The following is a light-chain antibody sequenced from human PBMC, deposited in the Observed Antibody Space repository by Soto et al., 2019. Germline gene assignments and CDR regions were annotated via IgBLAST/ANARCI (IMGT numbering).Light chain of an antibody. CDR1: SSDVGGYNY. CDR3: SSYAGSHTV. J-gene: IGLJ2*01. V-gene: IGLV2-8*01. CDR2: EVS. Sequence: QSALTHPPSASGSPGQSVTISCTGTSSDVGGYNYVSWYQQHPGKAPKLMIYEVSKRPSGVPDRFSGSKSGNTASLTVSGLQAEDEADYYCSSYAGSHTVFGGGTKVTVL.